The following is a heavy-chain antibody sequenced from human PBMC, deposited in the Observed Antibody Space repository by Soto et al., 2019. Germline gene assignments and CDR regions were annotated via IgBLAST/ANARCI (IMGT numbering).Heavy chain of an antibody. CDR1: GGTFSSYA. D-gene: IGHD1-26*01. CDR2: IIPIFGTA. V-gene: IGHV1-69*01. Sequence: QVQLVQSGAEVKKPGSSVKVSCKASGGTFSSYAISWVRQAPGHGLEWMGGIIPIFGTATYAQKFQGRVTITADESTSPAYMELSSLRSEATAVYYCARGYSGSYVDALDIWGQGTMVTVSS. J-gene: IGHJ3*02. CDR3: ARGYSGSYVDALDI.